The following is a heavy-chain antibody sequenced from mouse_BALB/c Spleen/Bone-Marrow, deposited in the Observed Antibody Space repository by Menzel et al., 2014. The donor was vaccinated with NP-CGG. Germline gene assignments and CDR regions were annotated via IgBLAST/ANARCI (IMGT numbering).Heavy chain of an antibody. V-gene: IGHV1-77*01. Sequence: VQLQQSGAELARPGASVKLSCKASGYTFTDYYINWVKQRTGQGLEWIGEIYPGSGNTYYNEKFEGKATLTADKSSSTAYMQLSSLTSEDSAVYFCARRGYFDYWGQGTTLTVSS. CDR1: GYTFTDYY. J-gene: IGHJ2*01. CDR2: IYPGSGNT. CDR3: ARRGYFDY.